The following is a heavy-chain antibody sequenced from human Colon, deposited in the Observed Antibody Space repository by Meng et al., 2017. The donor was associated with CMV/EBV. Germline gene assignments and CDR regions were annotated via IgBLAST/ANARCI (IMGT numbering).Heavy chain of an antibody. V-gene: IGHV3-33*01. CDR3: ARGFQRFNWNYHSFDY. Sequence: GESLKISCAASGFTFSSYGMHWVRQAPGKGLEWVAVIWYDGNDKFYADSVKGRFTISRDNSKNTLYLQMNSLRAEDTAVYYRARGFQRFNWNYHSFDYWGQGQLVTVSS. J-gene: IGHJ4*02. CDR2: IWYDGNDK. CDR1: GFTFSSYG. D-gene: IGHD1-7*01.